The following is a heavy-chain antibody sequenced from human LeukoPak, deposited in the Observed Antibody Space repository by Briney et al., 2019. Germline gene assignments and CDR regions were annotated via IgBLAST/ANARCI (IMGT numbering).Heavy chain of an antibody. CDR1: GGSFSGYY. Sequence: SDTLSLTCAVYGGSFSGYYWSWIRQPPGKGLEWIGEINHSGSTNYNPPLESRVTISVDTSKNQFSLKLSSVTAADTAVYYCARLNSPYYDFWSGYPRGHNFDYWGREPWSPSPQ. V-gene: IGHV4-34*01. CDR3: ARLNSPYYDFWSGYPRGHNFDY. D-gene: IGHD3-3*01. J-gene: IGHJ4*02. CDR2: INHSGST.